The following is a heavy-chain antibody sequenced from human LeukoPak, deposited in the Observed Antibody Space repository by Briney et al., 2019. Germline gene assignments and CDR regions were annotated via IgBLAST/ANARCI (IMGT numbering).Heavy chain of an antibody. V-gene: IGHV4-34*01. CDR2: INHSVTT. CDR1: GGSFSGYY. D-gene: IGHD3-22*01. Sequence: PSETLSLTCAVYGGSFSGYYWSWIRQPPGKGLEWIGEINHSVTTNYNPSLKSRVTISVDTSKNQFSLKLSSVTAADTAAYFCARGHYYDSSGYVYYYYYYMDVWGKGTTVTVSS. CDR3: ARGHYYDSSGYVYYYYYYMDV. J-gene: IGHJ6*03.